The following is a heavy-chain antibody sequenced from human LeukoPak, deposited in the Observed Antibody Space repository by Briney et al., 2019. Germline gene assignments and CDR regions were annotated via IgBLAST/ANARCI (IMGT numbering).Heavy chain of an antibody. D-gene: IGHD3-22*01. CDR1: GYTFTAYY. J-gene: IGHJ4*02. CDR3: AGGSGDYSPDY. V-gene: IGHV1-2*02. CDR2: INPNSGGT. Sequence: ASVKVSCTASGYTFTAYYMHWVRQAPGQGLEWMGWINPNSGGTNYAQKFQGRVTMTRDTSISAAYMELSRLRSDDTAVYYCAGGSGDYSPDYWGQGTLVTVSS.